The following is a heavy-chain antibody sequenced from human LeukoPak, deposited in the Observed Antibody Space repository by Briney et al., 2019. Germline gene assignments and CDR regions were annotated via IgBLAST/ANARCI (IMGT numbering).Heavy chain of an antibody. Sequence: PGGSLRLSCAASGFTFSSYWMSWVRQAPGKGLEWVANIKQDGSDKNYVDSVKGRFTISKDNAKNLLSLEMNGLRAEDTAVYYCARRFWYAFDIWGQGTMVTVSS. V-gene: IGHV3-7*02. D-gene: IGHD3-3*01. CDR2: IKQDGSDK. CDR3: ARRFWYAFDI. CDR1: GFTFSSYW. J-gene: IGHJ3*02.